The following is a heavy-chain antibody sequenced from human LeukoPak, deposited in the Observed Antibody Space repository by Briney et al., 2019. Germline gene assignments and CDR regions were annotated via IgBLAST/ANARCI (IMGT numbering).Heavy chain of an antibody. J-gene: IGHJ4*02. CDR2: ISWNSGNI. D-gene: IGHD3-22*01. V-gene: IGHV3-9*01. CDR1: GFIFDDFA. Sequence: PGGSLRLSCAASGFIFDDFAMHWVRQTPGKGLEWVSGISWNSGNIGYADSVKGRFTISRDNAKNSLYLQMNSLRAEDTAAYYCARGDSSGYYPGYWGQGTLVTVSS. CDR3: ARGDSSGYYPGY.